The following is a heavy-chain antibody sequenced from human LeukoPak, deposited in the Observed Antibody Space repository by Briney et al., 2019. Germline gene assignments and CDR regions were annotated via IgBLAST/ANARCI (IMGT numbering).Heavy chain of an antibody. V-gene: IGHV3-73*01. CDR3: TSGGYCTSTSCYGVY. J-gene: IGHJ4*02. Sequence: GGSLRLSCAASGFTFSGSAMHWVRQASGKGLDWVGRISSKTNIYATAYAASVKGRFTIPREDSKNTAYLQINSLKTGDTGVYYCTSGGYCTSTSCYGVYWGQGTLVPVSS. D-gene: IGHD2-2*01. CDR2: ISSKTNIYAT. CDR1: GFTFSGSA.